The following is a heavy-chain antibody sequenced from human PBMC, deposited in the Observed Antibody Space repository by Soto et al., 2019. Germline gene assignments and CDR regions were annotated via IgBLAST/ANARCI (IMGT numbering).Heavy chain of an antibody. CDR3: ARASAWPEGAFDI. J-gene: IGHJ3*02. V-gene: IGHV3-48*01. Sequence: EVQLVESGGGSAQPGGSLRLSCTASGFPFNTYSMNWVRQAPGKGLEWVSHISSTSSTIYYADSVKGRSTISRDNAKNSLYLQMNTLGVEDTGVYYCARASAWPEGAFDIWGQGTMVIVSS. D-gene: IGHD3-3*01. CDR2: ISSTSSTI. CDR1: GFPFNTYS.